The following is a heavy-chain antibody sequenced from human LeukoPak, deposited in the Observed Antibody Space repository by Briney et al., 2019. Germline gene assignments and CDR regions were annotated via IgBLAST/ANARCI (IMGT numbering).Heavy chain of an antibody. D-gene: IGHD3-10*01. Sequence: PSETLSLTCTASGGSISSGSYYWSWIRQPAGKGLEWIGRIYTSGSTNYNPSLKSRVTISVDTSKNQFSLKLSSVTAADTAVYYCARDSYYGSGSESNWFDPWGQGTLVTVSS. J-gene: IGHJ5*02. V-gene: IGHV4-61*02. CDR1: GGSISSGSYY. CDR2: IYTSGST. CDR3: ARDSYYGSGSESNWFDP.